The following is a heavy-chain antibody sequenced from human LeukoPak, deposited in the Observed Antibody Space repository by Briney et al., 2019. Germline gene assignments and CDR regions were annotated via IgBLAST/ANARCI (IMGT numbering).Heavy chain of an antibody. CDR2: ISSGGSTT. J-gene: IGHJ3*02. Sequence: GGSLRLSCAASGFTFSSYSMNWVRQAPGKGLVWVSRISSGGSTTRYADSVKGRFTISRDNAKNTLYLQMNSLRAEDTAVYYCVRYEDDAFDIWGRGTRVTVSS. CDR1: GFTFSSYS. V-gene: IGHV3-74*01. CDR3: VRYEDDAFDI. D-gene: IGHD3-3*01.